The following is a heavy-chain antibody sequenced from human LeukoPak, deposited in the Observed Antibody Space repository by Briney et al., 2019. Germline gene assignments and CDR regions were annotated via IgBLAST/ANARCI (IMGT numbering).Heavy chain of an antibody. CDR2: IWYDGTNE. D-gene: IGHD3-3*01. J-gene: IGHJ4*02. V-gene: IGHV3-33*01. CDR3: ARDLLEWYLDY. Sequence: PGTCLRLSCAASGLSFSSHGMHWVRQAPGKGLEWVAVIWYDGTNENYSDSLRGRFTISRDNSKNTLYLQMNSLRAEDTAVYYCARDLLEWYLDYWGQGTLVTVSS. CDR1: GLSFSSHG.